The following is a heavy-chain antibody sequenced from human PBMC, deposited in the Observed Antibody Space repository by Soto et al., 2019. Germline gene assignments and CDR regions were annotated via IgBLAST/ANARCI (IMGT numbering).Heavy chain of an antibody. Sequence: GGSLRLSCAASGFTFSNYWMHWVRQAPGKGLVWISRINDQGGSPTYADSVKGRFTISRDNVKNTLYLQMSSLRAEDTALYYCARVSIEGVITAYYFDYWGQGTLVTVSS. V-gene: IGHV3-74*01. CDR2: INDQGGSP. CDR1: GFTFSNYW. CDR3: ARVSIEGVITAYYFDY. J-gene: IGHJ4*02. D-gene: IGHD3-22*01.